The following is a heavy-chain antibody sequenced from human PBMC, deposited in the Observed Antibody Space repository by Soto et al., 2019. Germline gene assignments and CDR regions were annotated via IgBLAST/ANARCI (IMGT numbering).Heavy chain of an antibody. CDR1: GGTFSSYT. J-gene: IGHJ3*02. CDR2: IIPILGIA. Sequence: SVKVSCKASGGTFSSYTISWVRQAPGQGLEWTGRIIPILGIANYAQKIQGRVTITADKSTSTAYMVQSSLRSEDTAVYYSNRDRYYDFWSGSHYSFDILGHGTIVTVS. V-gene: IGHV1-69*04. D-gene: IGHD3-3*01. CDR3: NRDRYYDFWSGSHYSFDI.